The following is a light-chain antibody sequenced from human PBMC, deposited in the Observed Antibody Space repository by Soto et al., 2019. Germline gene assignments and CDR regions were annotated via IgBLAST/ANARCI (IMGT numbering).Light chain of an antibody. CDR2: RSD. V-gene: IGLV1-47*01. CDR1: TSNIGHNY. CDR3: ASWDDSLSGFV. Sequence: QAVVTQPPSASGTPGQRVTISCSGTTSNIGHNYVCWYQQLPGSTPNLLILRSDQRPSGVPDRFSGSKSGTSASLTIGGLRSEDEADYYCASWDDSLSGFVFGTGTKLTVL. J-gene: IGLJ1*01.